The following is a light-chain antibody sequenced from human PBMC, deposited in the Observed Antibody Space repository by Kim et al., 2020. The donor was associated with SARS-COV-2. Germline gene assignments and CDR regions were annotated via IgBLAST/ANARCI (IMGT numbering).Light chain of an antibody. CDR2: QDS. V-gene: IGLV3-1*01. Sequence: GTPGQTASITCSGDKLGDKYACWYQQKPGQSPVLVIYQDSKRPSGIPERFSGSNSGNTATLTISGTQAMDEADYYCQAWDSSTVVFGGGTKLTVL. CDR1: KLGDKY. J-gene: IGLJ2*01. CDR3: QAWDSSTVV.